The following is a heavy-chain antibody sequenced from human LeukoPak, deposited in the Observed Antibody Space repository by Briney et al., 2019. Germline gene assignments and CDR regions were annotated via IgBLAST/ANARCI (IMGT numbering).Heavy chain of an antibody. CDR1: GFTFSSYA. CDR3: ASGPPLVGRTVTTGGN. V-gene: IGHV3-30*04. D-gene: IGHD4-17*01. Sequence: GGSLRLSCAASGFTFSSYAMHWVRQAPGKGLEWVAVISYDGSNKYYADSVKGRFTISRDNSKNTLYLQMNSLRAEDTAVYYCASGPPLVGRTVTTGGNWGQGTLVTVSS. J-gene: IGHJ4*02. CDR2: ISYDGSNK.